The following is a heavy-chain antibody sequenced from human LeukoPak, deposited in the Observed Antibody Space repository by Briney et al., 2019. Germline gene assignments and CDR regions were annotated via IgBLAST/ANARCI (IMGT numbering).Heavy chain of an antibody. V-gene: IGHV1-18*01. CDR1: GYTFTSYG. Sequence: ASVKVSCKASGYTFTSYGISWVRQAPGQGLEWMGWISAYNGNTNYAQKLQGRVTVTTDTSTSTAYMELRSLRSDDTAVYYCARDGVVVPAAIPFDYWGQGTLLTVSS. CDR2: ISAYNGNT. D-gene: IGHD2-2*02. CDR3: ARDGVVVPAAIPFDY. J-gene: IGHJ4*02.